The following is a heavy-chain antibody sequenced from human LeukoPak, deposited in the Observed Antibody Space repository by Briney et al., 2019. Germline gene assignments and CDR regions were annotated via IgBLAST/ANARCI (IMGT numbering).Heavy chain of an antibody. D-gene: IGHD3-9*01. V-gene: IGHV1-2*02. J-gene: IGHJ3*02. CDR3: ARPRYDILTGYSGAFDI. CDR2: INPNSGGT. CDR1: GYTFTGYY. Sequence: ASVKVSCKASGYTFTGYYMHWVRQAPGQGLEWMGWINPNSGGTNYAQKFQGRVTMTRDTSISTAYMELSRLRSDDTAVYYCARPRYDILTGYSGAFDIWGQGTMVTASS.